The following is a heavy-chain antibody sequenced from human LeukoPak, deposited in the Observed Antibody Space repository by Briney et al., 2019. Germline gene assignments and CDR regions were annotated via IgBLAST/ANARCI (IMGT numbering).Heavy chain of an antibody. J-gene: IGHJ4*02. CDR3: ATVGSSWFYDY. CDR1: GLSSTIYW. Sequence: PGGSLRLSCAASGLSSTIYWMHWVRQVPGKGLVWVSRIKLDENTAYYADFVKGRFTISRDDAKTTVYLQMNSLRAEDSAVYYCATVGSSWFYDYWGQGTLVTVSS. D-gene: IGHD6-13*01. V-gene: IGHV3-74*01. CDR2: IKLDENTA.